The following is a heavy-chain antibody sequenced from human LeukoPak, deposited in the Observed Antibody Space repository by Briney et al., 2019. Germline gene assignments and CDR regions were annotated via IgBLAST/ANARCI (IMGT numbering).Heavy chain of an antibody. J-gene: IGHJ6*02. Sequence: ASVKVSCKASGYTFTGYYMHWVRQAPGQRLEWMGWINPNSGGTNYTQKFQGRVTMTRDTSISTHYMELSRLRSDDTAVYYFARDVYYYYSSGYYYASIYYYGMDVWGQGTTVTVSS. D-gene: IGHD3-22*01. CDR1: GYTFTGYY. CDR2: INPNSGGT. CDR3: ARDVYYYYSSGYYYASIYYYGMDV. V-gene: IGHV1-2*02.